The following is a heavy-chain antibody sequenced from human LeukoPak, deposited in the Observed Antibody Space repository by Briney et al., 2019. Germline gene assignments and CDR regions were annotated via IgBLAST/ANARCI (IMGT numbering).Heavy chain of an antibody. CDR2: IYHSGAT. Sequence: SQTLSLTCTVSGGSISSGGYYWGWLRQHPGKGLEWVGFIYHSGATYYNPPLKSRVTISVDTSKNQFSLKLSSVTAADTAVYYCAKFGGSFAFLDYWGQGTLVTVSS. CDR1: GGSISSGGYY. D-gene: IGHD1-26*01. CDR3: AKFGGSFAFLDY. V-gene: IGHV4-31*02. J-gene: IGHJ4*02.